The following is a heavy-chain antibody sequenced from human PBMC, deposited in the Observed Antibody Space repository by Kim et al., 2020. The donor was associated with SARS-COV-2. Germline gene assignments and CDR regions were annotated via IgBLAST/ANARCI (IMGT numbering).Heavy chain of an antibody. Sequence: GGSLRLSCGASGFTVSSNYMSWVRQAPGKGLEWVSVIYSGGSTDYADSVKGRFTISRDNSKNTLYLQMNSLRAEDTAVYYCARDVLHYDFWSGAYSSHGMDVWGQGTTVTVSS. CDR3: ARDVLHYDFWSGAYSSHGMDV. V-gene: IGHV3-66*01. D-gene: IGHD3-3*01. CDR2: IYSGGST. J-gene: IGHJ6*02. CDR1: GFTVSSNY.